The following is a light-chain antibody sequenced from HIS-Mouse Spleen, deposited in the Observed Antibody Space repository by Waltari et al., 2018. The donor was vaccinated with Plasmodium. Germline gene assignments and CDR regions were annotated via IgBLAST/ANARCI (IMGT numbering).Light chain of an antibody. CDR2: GNS. V-gene: IGLV1-40*01. CDR3: QSYDSSLSVV. CDR1: RSNIGAGSD. J-gene: IGLJ2*01. Sequence: QSVLTQPPSVSGAPGPRVTISCTGSRSNIGAGSDVHWYQQLPGTAPKLLIYGNSNRPSGVPDRFSGSKSGTSASLAITGLQAEDEADYYCQSYDSSLSVVFGGGTKLTVL.